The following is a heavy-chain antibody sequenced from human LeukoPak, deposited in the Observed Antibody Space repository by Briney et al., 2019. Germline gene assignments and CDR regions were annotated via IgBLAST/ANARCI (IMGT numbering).Heavy chain of an antibody. Sequence: GGSLRLSCAASGFTFTSYGMSWVRQAPGKGLEWVAAVSNSGSSAFYADFVKGRFTISRDISKNSLFLQMNSLRAEDTAVYYCAKEYYYYGSGSYYNGNKIFDYWGQGTLVTVSS. J-gene: IGHJ4*02. CDR2: VSNSGSSA. CDR3: AKEYYYYGSGSYYNGNKIFDY. V-gene: IGHV3-23*01. CDR1: GFTFTSYG. D-gene: IGHD3-10*01.